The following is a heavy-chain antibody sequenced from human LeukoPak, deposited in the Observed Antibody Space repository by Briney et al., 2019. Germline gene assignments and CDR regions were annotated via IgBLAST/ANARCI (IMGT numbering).Heavy chain of an antibody. Sequence: GGSLRLSCAASGFTFGNHGIHWVRQAPGKGLEWVALIWYDGSKEYFADSVKGRFTISRDNSKNTLDLQMNSLRAEDTAVYYCARGRAFYGSAPFYLDYWGQGTLVTVSS. CDR3: ARGRAFYGSAPFYLDY. CDR1: GFTFGNHG. J-gene: IGHJ4*02. D-gene: IGHD3-10*01. CDR2: IWYDGSKE. V-gene: IGHV3-33*01.